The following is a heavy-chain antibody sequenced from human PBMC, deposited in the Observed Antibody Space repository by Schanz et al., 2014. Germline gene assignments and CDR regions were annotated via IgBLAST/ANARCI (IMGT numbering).Heavy chain of an antibody. J-gene: IGHJ5*02. CDR1: GFTFSNYC. D-gene: IGHD3-9*01. CDR2: INGDGSRT. V-gene: IGHV3-74*01. CDR3: AKAADWPVTRFDP. Sequence: EVQLVESGGGLVQPGGSLRLSCAASGFTFSNYCMHWVRQAPGKGLVWVSRINGDGSRTAYADSVKGRFTISSDSSKNTLYLQMSSLRADDTAVYYCAKAADWPVTRFDPWGQGTLVTVSS.